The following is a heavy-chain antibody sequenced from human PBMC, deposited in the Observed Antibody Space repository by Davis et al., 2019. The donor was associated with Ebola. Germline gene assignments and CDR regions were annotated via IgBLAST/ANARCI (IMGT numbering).Heavy chain of an antibody. CDR1: GFTFSSCW. V-gene: IGHV3-74*01. CDR3: VTFPTSGSHYGFQGG. D-gene: IGHD1-26*01. CDR2: INSDGSTI. J-gene: IGHJ4*02. Sequence: HTGGSLRLSCAASGFTFSSCWMHWVRHVPGKGLVWVSRINSDGSTINYADSMKGRFTISRDNAKNTLYLQMNSLRAEDTAVYYCVTFPTSGSHYGFQGGWGQGTLVTVSS.